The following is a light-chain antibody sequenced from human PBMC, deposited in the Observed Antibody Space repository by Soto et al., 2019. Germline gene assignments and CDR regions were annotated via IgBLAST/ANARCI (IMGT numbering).Light chain of an antibody. J-gene: IGKJ2*01. Sequence: DIQMTQSPSTLSASVGDRVTITCRASQSISNRLAWYQQKPGKAPKLLIYKASSLESGVPSSFGGSGSGTEFTLTISCLQTDDFATYYCQQYNSYPYTFGQGTKLEIK. CDR1: QSISNR. CDR2: KAS. V-gene: IGKV1-5*03. CDR3: QQYNSYPYT.